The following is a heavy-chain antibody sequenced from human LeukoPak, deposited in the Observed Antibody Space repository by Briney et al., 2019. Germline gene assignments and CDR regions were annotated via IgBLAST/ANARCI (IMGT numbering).Heavy chain of an antibody. CDR3: ASRPIAAAGGFDP. V-gene: IGHV1-2*02. CDR1: GYTFTGYY. J-gene: IGHJ5*02. Sequence: ASVKVSCKASGYTFTGYYMHWVRQAPGQGLEWMGWINPNSGGTNYAQKFQGRVTMTRDTSISTAYMELSRLRSDDTAVYYCASRPIAAAGGFDPWGQGTLVTVSS. CDR2: INPNSGGT. D-gene: IGHD6-13*01.